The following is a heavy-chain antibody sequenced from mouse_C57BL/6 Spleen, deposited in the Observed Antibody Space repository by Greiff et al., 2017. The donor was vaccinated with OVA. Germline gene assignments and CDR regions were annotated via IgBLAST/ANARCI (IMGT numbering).Heavy chain of an antibody. V-gene: IGHV1-50*01. CDR1: GYTFTSYW. Sequence: QVHVKQPGAELVKPGASVKLSCKASGYTFTSYWMQWVKQRPGQGLEWIGEIDPSDSYTNYNQKFKGKATLTVDTSSSTAYMQLSSLTSEDSAVYYCARSRYSNYYYAMDYWGQGTSVTVSS. CDR3: ARSRYSNYYYAMDY. CDR2: IDPSDSYT. J-gene: IGHJ4*01. D-gene: IGHD2-5*01.